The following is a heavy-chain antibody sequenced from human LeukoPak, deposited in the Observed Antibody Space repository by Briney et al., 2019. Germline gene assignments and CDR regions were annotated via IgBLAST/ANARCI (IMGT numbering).Heavy chain of an antibody. J-gene: IGHJ4*02. D-gene: IGHD3-3*01. CDR1: GYTFTSYD. CDR2: MNPNSGNT. Sequence: GASVKVSCKASGYTFTSYDINWVRQATGQGLEWMGWMNPNSGNTGYAQKFQGRVTMTRNTSISTAYMELSSLRSEDTAVYYCARGNEDFRSGYQVGFDYWGQGTLVTVSS. CDR3: ARGNEDFRSGYQVGFDY. V-gene: IGHV1-8*01.